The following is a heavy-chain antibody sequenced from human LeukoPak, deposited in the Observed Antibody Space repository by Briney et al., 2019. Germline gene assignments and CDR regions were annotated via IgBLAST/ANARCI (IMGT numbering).Heavy chain of an antibody. CDR2: ISASGGTT. CDR1: GFTFSIYA. CDR3: AKEPREYCSSTSCPNWIDA. Sequence: AGGSLRLPCAASGFTFSIYAMSWVRQAPGKGLEWVSAISASGGTTYYADSVKGRFTISRDNSKNTLYLQTSSLRAEDTAVYYCAKEPREYCSSTSCPNWIDAWGQGTLVTVSS. D-gene: IGHD2-2*01. V-gene: IGHV3-23*01. J-gene: IGHJ5*02.